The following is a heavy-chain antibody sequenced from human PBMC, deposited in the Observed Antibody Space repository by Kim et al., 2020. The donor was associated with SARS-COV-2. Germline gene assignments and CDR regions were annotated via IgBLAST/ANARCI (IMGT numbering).Heavy chain of an antibody. CDR1: GYSFTTYW. CDR2: IHPGDSDT. V-gene: IGHV5-51*01. D-gene: IGHD6-13*01. CDR3: ARLKGIAAAGSVDYFDY. J-gene: IGHJ4*02. Sequence: GESLKISCKGSGYSFTTYWIGWVRQMPGKGLAWMGIIHPGDSDTRYSPSFQGQVTISADKSISTAYLQWSSLKASDTAMYYCARLKGIAAAGSVDYFDYWGQGTLVTVYS.